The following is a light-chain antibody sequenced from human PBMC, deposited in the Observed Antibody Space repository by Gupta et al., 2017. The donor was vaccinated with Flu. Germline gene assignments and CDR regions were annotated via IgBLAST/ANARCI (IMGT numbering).Light chain of an antibody. V-gene: IGKV2-28*01. J-gene: IGKJ2*01. CDR2: LGS. CDR3: MQALQTPYT. Sequence: DSVMTQSPPALPVTPGERASISCRSSQSFLHSSGYNYLDWYLQKPGQSPQLLIYLGSNRASGVPDRFSGSGSGTDFTLKISRVEAEDVGVYYCMQALQTPYTFGQGTKLEIK. CDR1: QSFLHSSGYNY.